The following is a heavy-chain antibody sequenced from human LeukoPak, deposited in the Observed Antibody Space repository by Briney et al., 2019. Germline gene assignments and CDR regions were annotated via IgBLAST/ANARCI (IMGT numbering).Heavy chain of an antibody. J-gene: IGHJ5*02. D-gene: IGHD2-21*02. V-gene: IGHV1-24*01. CDR2: FDPEDGET. CDR3: ATGPPGCGGDCSHWFDP. Sequence: ASVKVSCKVSGYTLTELSMHWVRQAPGKGLEWMGGFDPEDGETIYAQKFQGRVTMTEDTSTDTAYMDLSSLRSEDTAVYYCATGPPGCGGDCSHWFDPWGQGTLVTVSS. CDR1: GYTLTELS.